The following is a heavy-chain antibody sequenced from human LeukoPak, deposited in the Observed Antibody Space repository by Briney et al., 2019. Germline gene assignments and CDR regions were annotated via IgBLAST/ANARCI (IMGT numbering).Heavy chain of an antibody. Sequence: ASVKVSCKASGYTFTGYYMHWVRQAPGQGLEWMGWINPNSGGTNYAQKFQGRVTMTRDTSISTAYMELSRLRSGDTAVYYCARDDYGNSSSWYLDYYYYMDVWGKGTTVTVSS. J-gene: IGHJ6*03. V-gene: IGHV1-2*02. D-gene: IGHD6-13*01. CDR2: INPNSGGT. CDR3: ARDDYGNSSSWYLDYYYYMDV. CDR1: GYTFTGYY.